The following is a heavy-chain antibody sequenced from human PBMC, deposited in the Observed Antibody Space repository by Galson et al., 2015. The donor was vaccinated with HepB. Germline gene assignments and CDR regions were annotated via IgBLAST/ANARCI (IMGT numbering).Heavy chain of an antibody. CDR2: IKQDGSEE. Sequence: SLRLSCAASGFTFSSYWMSWVRQAPGKGLEWVANIKQDGSEEYYVESVKGRFTIARDNAKNSLYLQMNIVSAEDTAVYYCARGSLRFLEWLSPFDYWGQGTLLTVSS. CDR3: ARGSLRFLEWLSPFDY. V-gene: IGHV3-7*03. D-gene: IGHD3-3*01. CDR1: GFTFSSYW. J-gene: IGHJ4*02.